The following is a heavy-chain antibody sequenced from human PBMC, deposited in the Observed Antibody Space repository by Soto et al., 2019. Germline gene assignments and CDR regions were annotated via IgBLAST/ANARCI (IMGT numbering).Heavy chain of an antibody. J-gene: IGHJ4*02. V-gene: IGHV3-7*01. D-gene: IGHD3-3*01. CDR3: VRDLGFWNTL. CDR1: GFSFSDFP. CDR2: IDKNGSGK. Sequence: DVQLVESGGGLVQPGGSLRLSCAASGFSFSDFPMSWARQTSGRGLEWVATIDKNGSGKSYVDSVRGRFTISRDNAESSLSLQMTSLTAEDTALYYCVRDLGFWNTLWGQGTLFTVSS.